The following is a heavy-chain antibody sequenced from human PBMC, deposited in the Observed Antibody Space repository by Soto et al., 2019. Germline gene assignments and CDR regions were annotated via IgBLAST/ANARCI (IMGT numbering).Heavy chain of an antibody. J-gene: IGHJ4*02. Sequence: QMQLQESGPGLVKPSETLSLTCTVSNGPISTTSYNWGWIRQSPGKGLEWIGTIYYNPSLTSRVTIAVHTSKHQFSLKLASVTAANTAVYYCARHGSFWGQGTLVIVSS. D-gene: IGHD3-16*02. CDR3: ARHGSF. CDR1: NGPISTTSYN. CDR2: IY. V-gene: IGHV4-39*07.